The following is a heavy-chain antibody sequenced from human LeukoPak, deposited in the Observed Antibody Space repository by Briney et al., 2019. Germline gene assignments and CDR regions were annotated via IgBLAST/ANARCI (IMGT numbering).Heavy chain of an antibody. D-gene: IGHD2-2*01. V-gene: IGHV4-31*03. CDR3: AREGYCSSTSCMKSFDH. J-gene: IGHJ4*02. CDR2: IYYSGST. CDR1: GGSISSGGYY. Sequence: SETLSLTCTVSGGSISSGGYYWSWIRQHPGKGLEWIGYIYYSGSTYYNPSLKSRVTISVDTSKNQFSLKLSSVTAADTAVYYCAREGYCSSTSCMKSFDHWGQGTLVTVSS.